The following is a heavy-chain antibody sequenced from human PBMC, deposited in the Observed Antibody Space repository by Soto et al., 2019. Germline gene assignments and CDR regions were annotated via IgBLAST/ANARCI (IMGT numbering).Heavy chain of an antibody. V-gene: IGHV3-30-3*01. CDR1: GFTFRIYP. CDR2: ISYDGSNE. D-gene: IGHD1-26*01. J-gene: IGHJ4*02. Sequence: QVQLVESGGGVVQPGRSLRLSCAASGFTFRIYPMHWVRQAPGKGLEWVAAISYDGSNEYYTDSVKGRFTISRDNSNNTLYLQMSALRAEDTAVYYCPSVWELREYAAYWGQGTLVTVSS. CDR3: PSVWELREYAAY.